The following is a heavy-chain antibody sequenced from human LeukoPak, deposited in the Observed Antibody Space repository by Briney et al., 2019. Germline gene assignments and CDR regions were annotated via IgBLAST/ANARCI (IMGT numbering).Heavy chain of an antibody. CDR1: GFTFSSYG. V-gene: IGHV3-30*18. CDR3: AKGPVVTFFDY. Sequence: GGSLRLSCAASGFTFSSYGMHWVRQAPGKGLEWVAVTSYDGSNKYYADSVKGRFTISRDNSKNTLYLQMNSLRAEDTAVYYCAKGPVVTFFDYWGQGTLVTVSS. D-gene: IGHD4-23*01. CDR2: TSYDGSNK. J-gene: IGHJ4*02.